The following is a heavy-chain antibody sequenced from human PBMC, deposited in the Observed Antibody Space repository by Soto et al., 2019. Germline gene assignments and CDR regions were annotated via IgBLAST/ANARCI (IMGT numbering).Heavy chain of an antibody. Sequence: SVKVSCKASGGTFNTHAISWVRQAPGQGLEWMGGIIPIYGVTHYAQKFQGRATFTADTSTNTVYMELSSLRSGDTAVYSCARNYYGSGTYSGMDVWGQGTTVTAP. V-gene: IGHV1-69*10. CDR2: IIPIYGVT. D-gene: IGHD3-10*01. CDR3: ARNYYGSGTYSGMDV. CDR1: GGTFNTHA. J-gene: IGHJ6*02.